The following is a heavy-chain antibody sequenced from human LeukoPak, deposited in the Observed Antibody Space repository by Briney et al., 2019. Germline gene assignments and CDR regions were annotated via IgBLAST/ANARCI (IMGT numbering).Heavy chain of an antibody. D-gene: IGHD3-10*01. CDR2: ISGSGGST. Sequence: GGSLRLSCAASGFTFSSYAMNWVRQAPGKGLEWVSVISGSGGSTYYADSVKGRFTISRDNSKNTVYVQMNSLRVEDTAVYYCATSSTTYGSGNYDSRAFEDWGQGTLVTVSS. CDR1: GFTFSSYA. V-gene: IGHV3-23*01. CDR3: ATSSTTYGSGNYDSRAFED. J-gene: IGHJ4*02.